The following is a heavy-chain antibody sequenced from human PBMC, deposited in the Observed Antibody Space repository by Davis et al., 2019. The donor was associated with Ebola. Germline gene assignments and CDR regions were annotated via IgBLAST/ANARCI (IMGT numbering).Heavy chain of an antibody. CDR3: AKPGEKYSSGWYGGYFDY. V-gene: IGHV3-21*01. Sequence: GESLKISCAASGFTFSSYSMNWVRHAPGKGLEWVTSISSSSSYIYYADSVKGRFTISRDNAKNSLYLQMNSLRAEDTAVYYCAKPGEKYSSGWYGGYFDYWGQGTLVTVSS. CDR1: GFTFSSYS. CDR2: ISSSSSYI. J-gene: IGHJ4*02. D-gene: IGHD6-19*01.